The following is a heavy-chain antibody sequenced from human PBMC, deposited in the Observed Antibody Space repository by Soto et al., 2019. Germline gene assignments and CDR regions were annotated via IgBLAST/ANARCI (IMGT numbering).Heavy chain of an antibody. CDR1: GFTFSTSW. J-gene: IGHJ4*02. Sequence: GGSLRLSCAASGFTFSTSWMHGGRRAPGKGPVWGSRINSDGTTINSAASVKGRFTISRDTAKNTLYLQMDSRRAEDTAVYYCTRAGNYRFDYWGQGTLVTVSS. D-gene: IGHD1-7*01. V-gene: IGHV3-74*01. CDR2: INSDGTTI. CDR3: TRAGNYRFDY.